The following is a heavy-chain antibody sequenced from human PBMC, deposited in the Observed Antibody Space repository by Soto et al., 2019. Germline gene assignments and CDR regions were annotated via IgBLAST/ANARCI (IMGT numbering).Heavy chain of an antibody. Sequence: QVQLVESGGGLVKPGGSLRLSCAASGFTFSDYYMIWIRQAPVKGLKWVSYISSSSSYTNYADSVKGRFTISRDNTKNSLYLKMNSLRADDTAVYYCARVRDLAEDGMDVWGKGTTVTVSS. V-gene: IGHV3-11*05. J-gene: IGHJ6*04. CDR2: ISSSSSYT. CDR1: GFTFSDYY. CDR3: ARVRDLAEDGMDV. D-gene: IGHD6-19*01.